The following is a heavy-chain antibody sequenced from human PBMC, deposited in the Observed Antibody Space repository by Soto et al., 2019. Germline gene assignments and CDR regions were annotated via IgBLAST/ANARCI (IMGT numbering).Heavy chain of an antibody. J-gene: IGHJ4*02. Sequence: GGSLRLSCAASGFTFSGSAMHWVRQASGKGLEWVDRIRSKANSYATAYAASVKGRFTISRDDSKNTAYLQMNSLKTEDTAVYYCTRELELKYDYWGQGTQVTVSS. CDR2: IRSKANSYAT. D-gene: IGHD1-7*01. V-gene: IGHV3-73*01. CDR3: TRELELKYDY. CDR1: GFTFSGSA.